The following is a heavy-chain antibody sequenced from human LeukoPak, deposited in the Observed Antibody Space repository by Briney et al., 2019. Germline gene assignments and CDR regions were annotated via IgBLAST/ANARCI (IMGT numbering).Heavy chain of an antibody. V-gene: IGHV1-8*01. D-gene: IGHD2-2*02. J-gene: IGHJ3*02. CDR1: GYTFTSYD. CDR3: ARGRKGYCSSTSCYMDDAFDI. Sequence: ASGKVSCKASGYTFTSYDINWVRQATGQGLEWMGWMNPNSGNTGYAQKFQGRVTMTRNTSISTAYMELRSLRSEDTAVYYCARGRKGYCSSTSCYMDDAFDIWGQGTMVTVSS. CDR2: MNPNSGNT.